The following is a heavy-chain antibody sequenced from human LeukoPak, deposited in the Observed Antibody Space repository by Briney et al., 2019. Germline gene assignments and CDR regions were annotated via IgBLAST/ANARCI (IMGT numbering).Heavy chain of an antibody. V-gene: IGHV3-48*01. CDR2: ISGSSSSI. Sequence: PGGSLRLSCAASGFTLTTYNMYWVRQAPGKGLEWVSYISGSSSSIYYADSVQGRFTISRDSAKNSLYLQMNSLRVEDMGVYYCARETRGHYYDSSGPDHWGQGTLVTVSS. D-gene: IGHD3-22*01. J-gene: IGHJ5*02. CDR1: GFTLTTYN. CDR3: ARETRGHYYDSSGPDH.